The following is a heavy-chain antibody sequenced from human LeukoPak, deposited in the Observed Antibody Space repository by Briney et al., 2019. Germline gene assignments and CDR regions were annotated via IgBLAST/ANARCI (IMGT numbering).Heavy chain of an antibody. J-gene: IGHJ4*02. V-gene: IGHV3-23*01. CDR2: ISGSGGST. Sequence: GGSLRLSCAASGFTFSSYAMSWVRQAPGKGLEWVSGISGSGGSTYYADSVKGRFTISRDNSRNTLYLQMNSPRAEDTAVYYCAKMSDYGDPSYFDYWGQGTLVTVSS. D-gene: IGHD4-17*01. CDR1: GFTFSSYA. CDR3: AKMSDYGDPSYFDY.